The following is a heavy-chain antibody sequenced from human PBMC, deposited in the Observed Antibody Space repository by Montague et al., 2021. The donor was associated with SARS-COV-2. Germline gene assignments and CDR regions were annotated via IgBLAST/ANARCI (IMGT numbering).Heavy chain of an antibody. CDR1: GGSISSSSYF. D-gene: IGHD3-3*01. CDR3: ARKTSRGLTIFGVVTASYCFDY. V-gene: IGHV4-39*01. Sequence: SETLSPTCTVSGGSISSSSYFWGWIRQPPGKGLEWIGSIYYSGSTYYNPSLESRVTISVDTSKNQFSLELSSVTAADTAVFYCARKTSRGLTIFGVVTASYCFDYWGQGTLVTVSS. J-gene: IGHJ4*02. CDR2: IYYSGST.